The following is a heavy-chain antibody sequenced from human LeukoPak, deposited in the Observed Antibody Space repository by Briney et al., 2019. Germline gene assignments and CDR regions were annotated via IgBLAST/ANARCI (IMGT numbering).Heavy chain of an antibody. J-gene: IGHJ4*02. D-gene: IGHD2-2*01. V-gene: IGHV4-39*01. CDR2: IYYSGST. Sequence: SETLSLTCTVSGGSISSSSYYWGWIRQPPGKGLEWIGRIYYSGSTYYNPSLKSRVTISVDTSKNQFSLKLSSVTAADTAVYYCARLGLYCSSTSCPFDYWGQGTLVTVSS. CDR3: ARLGLYCSSTSCPFDY. CDR1: GGSISSSSYY.